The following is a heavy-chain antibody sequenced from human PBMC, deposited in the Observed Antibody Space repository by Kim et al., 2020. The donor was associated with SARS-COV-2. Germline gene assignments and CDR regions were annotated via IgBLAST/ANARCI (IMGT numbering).Heavy chain of an antibody. D-gene: IGHD5-12*01. Sequence: GGSLRLSCAASGFTFSNYYMHWVRQAPGKGLEFVAAIGPNGDATYYANSVKGRFTISRDNSKNALWLQVGSLGPEDMAIYYCVRGYNFAYDFWGHGNLVTVSA. CDR3: VRGYNFAYDF. J-gene: IGHJ4*01. V-gene: IGHV3-64*01. CDR2: IGPNGDAT. CDR1: GFTFSNYY.